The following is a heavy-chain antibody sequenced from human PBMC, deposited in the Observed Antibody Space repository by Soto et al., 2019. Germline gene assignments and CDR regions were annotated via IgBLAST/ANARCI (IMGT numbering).Heavy chain of an antibody. CDR3: ARDQDSSGWYDY. Sequence: ASVKVSCKASGYTFTGYYMHWVRQAPGQGLEWMGWINPNSGGTNYAQKFQGRVTMTRDTSISTAYMELSRLRPDDTAVYYCARDQDSSGWYDYWGXGTLVNVSS. J-gene: IGHJ4*02. D-gene: IGHD6-19*01. CDR1: GYTFTGYY. CDR2: INPNSGGT. V-gene: IGHV1-2*02.